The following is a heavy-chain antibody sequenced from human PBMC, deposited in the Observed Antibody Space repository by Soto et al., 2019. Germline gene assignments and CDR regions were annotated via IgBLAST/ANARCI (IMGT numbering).Heavy chain of an antibody. D-gene: IGHD1-1*01. CDR1: GDSISSADYY. J-gene: IGHJ6*02. V-gene: IGHV4-30-4*01. Sequence: SETLSLTCTVSGDSISSADYYWSWIRQTPGKGLEWIGHIFYSGTTYYNPSLKSRLTISVDTSKNHFSLRLTSVTAADTAVHYCARDLWVEPELYYYGMDVWGQGTTVTVSS. CDR3: ARDLWVEPELYYYGMDV. CDR2: IFYSGTT.